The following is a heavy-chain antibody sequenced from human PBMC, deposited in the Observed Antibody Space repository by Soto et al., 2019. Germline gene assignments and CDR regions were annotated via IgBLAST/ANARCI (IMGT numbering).Heavy chain of an antibody. Sequence: PSETLSLTCTVSGGSISSGGYYWSWIRQHPGKGLEWIGYIYYSGSTYYNPSLKSRVTISVDTSKNQFSLKLSSVTAADTAVYYCARGGGSYYDSSGYYSDHWYFDLWGRGTLVTVSS. CDR1: GGSISSGGYY. D-gene: IGHD3-22*01. J-gene: IGHJ2*01. V-gene: IGHV4-31*03. CDR2: IYYSGST. CDR3: ARGGGSYYDSSGYYSDHWYFDL.